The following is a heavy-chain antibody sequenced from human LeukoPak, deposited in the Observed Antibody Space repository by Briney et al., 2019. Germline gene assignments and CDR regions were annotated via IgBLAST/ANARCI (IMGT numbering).Heavy chain of an antibody. J-gene: IGHJ4*02. D-gene: IGHD4-11*01. CDR3: TAGLGKTDDDS. CDR2: VRTTAEGETT. CDR1: GFIFNNAW. Sequence: RGSRTLSCEGSGFIFNNAWMSWIRQAPGKGLEWVGRVRTTAEGETTDYAAPVRGRFTISRDDSKSTVYLQMNSLETEDTAIYYCTAGLGKTDDDSWGQGTLVTVSS. V-gene: IGHV3-15*01.